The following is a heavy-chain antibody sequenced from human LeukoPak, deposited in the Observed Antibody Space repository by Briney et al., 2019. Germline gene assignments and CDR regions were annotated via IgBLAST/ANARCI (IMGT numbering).Heavy chain of an antibody. D-gene: IGHD6-13*01. CDR3: ARSRYSTYATYYYYYMDV. V-gene: IGHV4-59*11. CDR1: GGSISSHY. J-gene: IGHJ6*03. Sequence: SETLSLTCTVSGGSISSHYWSWLRQPPGKGLEWIGYIYYSGSTNYNPSLKSRVTISVDTSKNQFSLKLSSVTAADTAVYYCARSRYSTYATYYYYYMDVWGKGTTVTVSS. CDR2: IYYSGST.